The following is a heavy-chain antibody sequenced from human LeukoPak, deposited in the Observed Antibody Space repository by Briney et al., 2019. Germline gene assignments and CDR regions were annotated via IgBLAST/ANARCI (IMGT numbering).Heavy chain of an antibody. Sequence: SETLSLTCTVSGGSISSYYWSWIRQPPGKGLEWIGYIYYSGSTNYNPSLKSRVTISVDTSKSQSSLKLSSVTAADTAVYYCARDIKIAVAGHSLRYYYYMDVWGKGTTVTVSS. CDR1: GGSISSYY. CDR2: IYYSGST. V-gene: IGHV4-59*01. D-gene: IGHD6-19*01. J-gene: IGHJ6*03. CDR3: ARDIKIAVAGHSLRYYYYMDV.